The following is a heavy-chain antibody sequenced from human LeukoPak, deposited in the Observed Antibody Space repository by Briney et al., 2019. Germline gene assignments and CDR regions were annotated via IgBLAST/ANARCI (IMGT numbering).Heavy chain of an antibody. CDR2: IYYSGST. CDR3: ARDHRYLYYYDSSGFDY. J-gene: IGHJ4*02. D-gene: IGHD3-22*01. CDR1: GGSISSYY. V-gene: IGHV4-59*12. Sequence: SETLSLTCTVSGGSISSYYWSWIRQPPGKGLEWIGYIYYSGSTNYNPSLKSRVTISVDTSKNQFSLKLSSVTAADTAVYYCARDHRYLYYYDSSGFDYWGQGTLVTVSS.